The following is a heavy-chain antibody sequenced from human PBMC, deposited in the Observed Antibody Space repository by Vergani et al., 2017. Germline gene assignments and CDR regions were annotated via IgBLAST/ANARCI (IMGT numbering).Heavy chain of an antibody. D-gene: IGHD6-19*01. V-gene: IGHV1-8*01. J-gene: IGHJ4*02. CDR3: ARGLATAVAGPRGFDY. CDR2: MNPNSGNT. CDR1: GYTFTSYD. Sequence: QVQLVESGAEVKKPGASVKVSCKASGYTFTSYDINWVRQATGQGLEWMGWMNPNSGNTGYAQKFQGRVTMTRNTSISTAYMELSSLRSEDTAVYYCARGLATAVAGPRGFDYWGQGTLVTVSS.